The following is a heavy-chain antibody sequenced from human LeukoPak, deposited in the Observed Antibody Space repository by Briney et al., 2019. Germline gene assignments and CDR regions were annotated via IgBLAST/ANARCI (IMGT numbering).Heavy chain of an antibody. Sequence: GGSLRLSCTASGFTFSSYAMNWVRQAPGKGLEWVSSISSSSSYIYYADSVKGRFTISRDNAKNSLYLQMNSLRAEDTAVYYRAREGTAAGTSLNFDYWGQGTLVTVSS. CDR1: GFTFSSYA. J-gene: IGHJ4*02. D-gene: IGHD6-13*01. CDR2: ISSSSSYI. V-gene: IGHV3-21*01. CDR3: AREGTAAGTSLNFDY.